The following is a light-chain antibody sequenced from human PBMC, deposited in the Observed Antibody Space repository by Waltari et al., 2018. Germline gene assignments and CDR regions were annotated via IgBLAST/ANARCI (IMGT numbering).Light chain of an antibody. V-gene: IGLV1-47*01. CDR1: GSNIATNY. J-gene: IGLJ3*02. CDR2: RDN. CDR3: AVWDDRLSGWV. Sequence: QSVLTQPPSASGTPGQSVTLSCSGGGSNIATNYVMWYQQLPGTAPRLLVFRDNERPSGVPDRFSGSKSGTSASLAISGLRSEDEADYYCAVWDDRLSGWVFGGGTKLTVL.